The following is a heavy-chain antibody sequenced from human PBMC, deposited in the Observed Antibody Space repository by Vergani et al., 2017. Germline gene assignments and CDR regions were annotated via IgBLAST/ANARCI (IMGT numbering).Heavy chain of an antibody. V-gene: IGHV4-34*01. CDR2: INHSGST. CDR3: ARHSSSWYTLDY. Sequence: QVQLPQWGAGLLKPSETLSLTCAVYGGSFSGYYWSWIRQPPGKGLEWIGEINHSGSTNYNPSLKSRVTISVDTSKNQFSLKLSSVTAADTAVYYCARHSSSWYTLDYWGQGTLVTVSS. CDR1: GGSFSGYY. J-gene: IGHJ4*02. D-gene: IGHD6-13*01.